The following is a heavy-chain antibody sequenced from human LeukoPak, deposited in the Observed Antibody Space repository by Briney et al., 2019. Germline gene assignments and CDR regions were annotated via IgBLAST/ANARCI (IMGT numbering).Heavy chain of an antibody. CDR2: MCGTAGCT. V-gene: IGHV3-23*01. J-gene: IGHJ4*02. CDR3: ARGLVIVDFDY. CDR1: GFTFYMYA. Sequence: SGGSLRLSCQASGFTFYMYAMSWVRQAPGKGLEWVASMCGTAGCTFYPDSVKGRFTISRDNSKNVLYLRMNSLRAGDTAVYYCARGLVIVDFDYWGQGTLVTVSS. D-gene: IGHD3-9*01.